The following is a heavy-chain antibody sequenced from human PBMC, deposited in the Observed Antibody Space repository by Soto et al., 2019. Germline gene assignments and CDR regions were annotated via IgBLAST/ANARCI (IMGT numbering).Heavy chain of an antibody. CDR1: GCSFTSYW. D-gene: IGHD1-26*01. CDR2: IYPGDSDT. Sequence: GESLKISCKGSGCSFTSYWISWVRQMPGKGLEWMGIIYPGDSDTRYSPSFQGQVTISADKSISTAYLQWSSLKASDTAMYYCARLPAARPWGYYYYGMDVWGQGTTVTVSS. J-gene: IGHJ6*02. V-gene: IGHV5-51*01. CDR3: ARLPAARPWGYYYYGMDV.